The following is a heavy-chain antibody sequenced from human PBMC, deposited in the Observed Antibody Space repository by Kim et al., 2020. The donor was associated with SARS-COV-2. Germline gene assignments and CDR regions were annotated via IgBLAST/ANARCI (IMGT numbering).Heavy chain of an antibody. Sequence: STPSLKHRVTILVATSKNQFSLSLSSVTAADTAVYYCARLYWVQREFEPWGQGALVTVSS. CDR3: ARLYWVQREFEP. V-gene: IGHV4-59*08. J-gene: IGHJ5*02. D-gene: IGHD2-8*02.